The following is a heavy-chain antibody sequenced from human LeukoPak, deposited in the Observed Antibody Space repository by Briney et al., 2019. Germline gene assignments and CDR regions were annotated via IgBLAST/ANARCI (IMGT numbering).Heavy chain of an antibody. J-gene: IGHJ5*02. D-gene: IGHD3-10*01. CDR3: ARRGGYYYGSGSYRNWFDP. V-gene: IGHV4-34*01. Sequence: SETLSLTCAVYGGSFSGYYWSWIRQPPGKGLEWIGEINHSGSTNYNPSLKSRVTISVDTSKNQFSLKQSSVTAADTAVYYCARRGGYYYGSGSYRNWFDPWGQGTLVTVSS. CDR1: GGSFSGYY. CDR2: INHSGST.